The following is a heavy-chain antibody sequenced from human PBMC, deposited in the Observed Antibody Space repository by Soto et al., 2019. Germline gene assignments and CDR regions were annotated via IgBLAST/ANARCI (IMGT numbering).Heavy chain of an antibody. CDR3: ARGYSYNWFDP. CDR1: GGSISSGGYY. V-gene: IGHV4-31*03. Sequence: TLSLTCTVSGGSISSGGYYWSWIRQHPGKGLEWIGYIYYSGSTNYNPSLKSRVTISVDTSKNQFSLKLSSVTAADTAVYYCARGYSYNWFDPWGQGTLVTVSS. D-gene: IGHD5-18*01. CDR2: IYYSGST. J-gene: IGHJ5*02.